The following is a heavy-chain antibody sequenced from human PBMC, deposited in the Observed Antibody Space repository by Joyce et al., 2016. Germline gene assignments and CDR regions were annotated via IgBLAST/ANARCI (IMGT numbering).Heavy chain of an antibody. V-gene: IGHV1-8*01. Sequence: QMQLVQSGAEMKKPGASVKVSCKASGYAFSVFDINWVRQTSGQRLEWMGWVNPGTGRGGYAQNSQGRITLTGDTSTNTDYMELSSLRSDDTAIYFCARDCNYPTRGMDVWGQGTTVTVSS. CDR2: VNPGTGRG. CDR1: GYAFSVFD. D-gene: IGHD2/OR15-2a*01. J-gene: IGHJ6*02. CDR3: ARDCNYPTRGMDV.